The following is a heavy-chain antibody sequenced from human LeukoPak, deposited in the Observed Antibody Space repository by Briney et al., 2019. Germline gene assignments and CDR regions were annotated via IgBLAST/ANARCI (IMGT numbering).Heavy chain of an antibody. Sequence: SETLSLTCTVSGGSISSGSYYWSWIRQPPGKGLEWIGYIYYSGSTNYNPSLKSRVTISVDTSKNQFSLKLSSVTAADTAVYYCARDQSQTFGGHYYYGMDVWGQGTTVTVSS. CDR2: IYYSGST. CDR3: ARDQSQTFGGHYYYGMDV. J-gene: IGHJ6*02. D-gene: IGHD3-16*01. V-gene: IGHV4-61*01. CDR1: GGSISSGSYY.